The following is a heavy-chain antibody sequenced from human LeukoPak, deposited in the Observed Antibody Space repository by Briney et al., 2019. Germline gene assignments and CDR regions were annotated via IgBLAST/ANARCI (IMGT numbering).Heavy chain of an antibody. J-gene: IGHJ4*02. CDR2: IPNDGSGE. Sequence: PGGSLRLSCAGSGFTFRTYGLHWVRQAPGKGLEWVAFIPNDGSGEYYGDTVKGRFIISRDNSKNTLYLQMNSLRAEDTAVYYCATSTLILRLIFDYWGQGTLVTVSS. CDR3: ATSTLILRLIFDY. D-gene: IGHD4-17*01. V-gene: IGHV3-30*02. CDR1: GFTFRTYG.